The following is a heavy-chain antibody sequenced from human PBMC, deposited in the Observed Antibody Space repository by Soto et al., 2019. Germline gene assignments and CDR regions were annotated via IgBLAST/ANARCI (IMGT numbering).Heavy chain of an antibody. Sequence: SETLSLTCSVSGGSISSGDYYLSWIRQPPGKGLEWVGYIYYSGSTYYNPSLKSRVTISVDTSKNQFSLKLSSVTAADTAVYYCARVLATNDAFDIWGQGTMVTVSS. J-gene: IGHJ3*02. CDR1: GGSISSGDYY. D-gene: IGHD5-12*01. CDR2: IYYSGST. CDR3: ARVLATNDAFDI. V-gene: IGHV4-30-4*01.